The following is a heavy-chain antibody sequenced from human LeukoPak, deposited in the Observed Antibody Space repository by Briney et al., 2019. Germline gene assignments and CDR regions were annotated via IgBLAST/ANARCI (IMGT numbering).Heavy chain of an antibody. CDR2: VSYDGSNK. D-gene: IGHD1-26*01. Sequence: HPGGSLRLSCAASGFIFRSYAMHWVRQAPGKGLEWVAAVSYDGSNKYYADSVKGRFTISRDNSKNTLYLQMNSLRTEDTAVYYCARAGGGSYYVNPDYWGQGTLVTVSS. CDR1: GFIFRSYA. V-gene: IGHV3-30-3*01. CDR3: ARAGGGSYYVNPDY. J-gene: IGHJ4*02.